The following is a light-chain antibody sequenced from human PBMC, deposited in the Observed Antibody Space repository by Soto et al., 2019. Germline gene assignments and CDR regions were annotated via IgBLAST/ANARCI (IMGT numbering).Light chain of an antibody. Sequence: QSVLTQPASVSGSPGQSITISCTGTRSDIGSYNSIAWYQQHPGKAPRVMIFEVTKRPSGISNRFSGSKSGSTASLTISGLQAEDEADYFCAAWDDSLDGIWVFGGGTKLTVL. CDR3: AAWDDSLDGIWV. CDR1: RSDIGSYNS. CDR2: EVT. J-gene: IGLJ3*02. V-gene: IGLV2-23*02.